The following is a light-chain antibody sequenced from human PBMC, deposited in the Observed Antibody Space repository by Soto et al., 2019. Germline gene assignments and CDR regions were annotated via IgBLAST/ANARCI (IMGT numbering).Light chain of an antibody. CDR2: DAS. V-gene: IGKV3-15*01. Sequence: IVMTQSPATLSVSPGDGATLSCRASLSIGSNLAWYQQRPGQAPRLLIYDASSRATGTPARFSGSGSGTEFTLTINSLQSEDSAVYYCQQYYNWLWTFGQGTRVEIK. CDR1: LSIGSN. J-gene: IGKJ1*01. CDR3: QQYYNWLWT.